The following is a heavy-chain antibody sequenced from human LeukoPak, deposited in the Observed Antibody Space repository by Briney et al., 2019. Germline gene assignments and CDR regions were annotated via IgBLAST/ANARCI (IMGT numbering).Heavy chain of an antibody. J-gene: IGHJ4*02. V-gene: IGHV4-59*01. CDR2: IYYSGST. D-gene: IGHD1-14*01. CDR1: GGSISSYY. Sequence: PSETLSLTCTVSGGSISSYYWSWVRQPPGKGLQWIGYIYYSGSTNYNPSLKSRVTISVDTSKNQFSLKLTSVTAADTAVYYCARDHHGLDYWAQGTLVTVSS. CDR3: ARDHHGLDY.